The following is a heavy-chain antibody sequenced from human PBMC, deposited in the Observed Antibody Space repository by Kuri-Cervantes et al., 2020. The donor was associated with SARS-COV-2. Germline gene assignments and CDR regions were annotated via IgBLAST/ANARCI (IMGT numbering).Heavy chain of an antibody. CDR1: GYTFTSYA. CDR3: ATSCVLPAGAGPIFGVVIDGCNWFDP. Sequence: ASVKVSCKASGYTFTSYAMHWVRQAPGQRLEWMGWSNAGNGNTKYSQEFQGRVTITRDTSASTAYMELSSLRSEDTAVYYCATSCVLPAGAGPIFGVVIDGCNWFDPWGQGILVTVSS. CDR2: SNAGNGNT. J-gene: IGHJ5*02. V-gene: IGHV1-3*02. D-gene: IGHD3-3*01.